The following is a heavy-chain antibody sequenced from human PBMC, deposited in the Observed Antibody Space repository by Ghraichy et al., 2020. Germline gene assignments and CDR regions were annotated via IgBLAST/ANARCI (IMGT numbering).Heavy chain of an antibody. Sequence: GGSLRLSCAASGFTFDDYAMHWVRQAPGKGLEWVSGISWNSGSIGYADSVKGRFTISRDNAKNSLYLQMNSLRAEDTALYYCAKDIDLAAGAPDYWGQGTLVTVSS. V-gene: IGHV3-9*01. CDR3: AKDIDLAAGAPDY. CDR1: GFTFDDYA. CDR2: ISWNSGSI. J-gene: IGHJ4*02. D-gene: IGHD6-13*01.